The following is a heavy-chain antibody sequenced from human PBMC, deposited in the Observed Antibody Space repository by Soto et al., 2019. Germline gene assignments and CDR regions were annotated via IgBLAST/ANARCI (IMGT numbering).Heavy chain of an antibody. J-gene: IGHJ4*02. D-gene: IGHD3-22*01. CDR3: ARSKAPSPIVVVIDYFDY. Sequence: GGSLRLSCVASGFTFSSHAMHWVRQAPGKGLEWVAAISYHGINKYYTDSVKGRFTSSRDNSKNTLYLQMNSLRAEDTAVYYCARSKAPSPIVVVIDYFDYWGQGTLVTVFS. CDR1: GFTFSSHA. CDR2: ISYHGINK. V-gene: IGHV3-30-3*01.